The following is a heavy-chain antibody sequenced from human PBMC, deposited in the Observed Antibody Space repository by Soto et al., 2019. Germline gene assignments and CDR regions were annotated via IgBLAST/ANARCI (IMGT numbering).Heavy chain of an antibody. CDR2: IYYSGST. V-gene: IGHV4-59*01. J-gene: IGHJ4*02. Sequence: SETLSLTCTVSVGSSSSYYWSWIRQPPGKGLEWIGYIYYSGSTNYNPSLKSRVTISVDTSKNQFSLKLSSVTAADTAVYYCARSRWGLVGAIEYYFDYWGQGTLVTVSS. CDR1: VGSSSSYY. CDR3: ARSRWGLVGAIEYYFDY. D-gene: IGHD1-26*01.